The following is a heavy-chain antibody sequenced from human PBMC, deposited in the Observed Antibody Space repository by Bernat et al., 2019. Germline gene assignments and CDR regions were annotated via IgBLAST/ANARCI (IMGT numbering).Heavy chain of an antibody. CDR3: ARADRVPHDAFDI. J-gene: IGHJ3*02. V-gene: IGHV3-23*01. D-gene: IGHD6-6*01. Sequence: EVQLLESGGGLVLSGGPLKISCGASGFTFSNYAMSWVRQAPGKGLEWVSGISGAGILTYYADSVKGRFTISRDNSKDTLYLQMYGPRAEDTAVYYCARADRVPHDAFDIWGQGTMVTVSS. CDR1: GFTFSNYA. CDR2: ISGAGILT.